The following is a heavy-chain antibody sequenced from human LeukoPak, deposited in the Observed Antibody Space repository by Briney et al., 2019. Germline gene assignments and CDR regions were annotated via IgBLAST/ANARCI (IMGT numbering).Heavy chain of an antibody. J-gene: IGHJ6*04. CDR1: GGSISSGSYY. CDR3: ARDRLWFGELPPMGMDV. D-gene: IGHD3-10*01. Sequence: SQTLSLTCTVSGGSISSGSYYWSWIRQPAGKGLEWIGRIYTSGSTNYNPSLKSRVTISVDTSKNQFSLKLSSVTAADTAVSYCARDRLWFGELPPMGMDVWGKGTTVTISS. V-gene: IGHV4-61*02. CDR2: IYTSGST.